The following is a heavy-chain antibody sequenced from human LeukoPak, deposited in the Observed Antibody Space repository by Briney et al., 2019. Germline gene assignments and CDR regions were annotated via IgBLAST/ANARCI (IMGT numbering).Heavy chain of an antibody. CDR3: ARDTHYYDSSGFNFDY. Sequence: GASVKVSCKASGYTFTGYYMHWVRQAPGQGLEWMGWINPNSGGTNYAQKFQGRVTITRDTSISTAYMELSRLRSDDTAVYYCARDTHYYDSSGFNFDYWGQGTLVTVSS. CDR2: INPNSGGT. J-gene: IGHJ4*02. D-gene: IGHD3-22*01. V-gene: IGHV1-2*02. CDR1: GYTFTGYY.